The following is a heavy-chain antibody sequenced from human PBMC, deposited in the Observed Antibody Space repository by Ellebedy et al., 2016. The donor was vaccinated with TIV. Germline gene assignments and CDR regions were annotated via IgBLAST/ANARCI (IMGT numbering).Heavy chain of an antibody. CDR3: ARDSGAFDI. V-gene: IGHV3-30-3*01. J-gene: IGHJ3*02. Sequence: GGSLRLXXAASGFTFSSYAMHWVRQAPGKGLEWVAVISYDGSNKYYADSVKGRFTISRDNSKNTLYLQMNSLRAEDTAVYYCARDSGAFDIWGQGTMVTVSS. CDR1: GFTFSSYA. CDR2: ISYDGSNK.